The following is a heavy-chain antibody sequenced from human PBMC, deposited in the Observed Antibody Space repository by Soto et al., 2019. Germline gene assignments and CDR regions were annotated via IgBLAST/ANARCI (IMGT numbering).Heavy chain of an antibody. V-gene: IGHV1-8*01. CDR3: ARGRPLYGDYDY. CDR2: MNPNSGNT. J-gene: IGHJ4*02. D-gene: IGHD4-17*01. Sequence: QATGQGLEWMGWMNPNSGNTGYAQKFQGRVTMTRNTSISTAYMELSSLRSEDTAVYYCARGRPLYGDYDYWGQGTLVTVSS.